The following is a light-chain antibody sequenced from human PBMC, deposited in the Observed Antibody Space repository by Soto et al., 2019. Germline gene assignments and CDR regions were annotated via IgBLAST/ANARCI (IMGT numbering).Light chain of an antibody. CDR2: AAS. CDR3: QQLKSYPQT. V-gene: IGKV1-9*01. CDR1: QGINSY. Sequence: DIQLTQSPSFLSASVGDRVTITCRASQGINSYFAWYQQKPGKAPRLLIYAASTFQSGVPSRFSGSGSGTEFTLTISSLQPEDFATYYCQQLKSYPQTFGQGTRLEIK. J-gene: IGKJ5*01.